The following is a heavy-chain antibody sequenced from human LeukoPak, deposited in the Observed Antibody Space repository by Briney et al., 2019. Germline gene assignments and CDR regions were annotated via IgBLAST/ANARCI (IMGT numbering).Heavy chain of an antibody. V-gene: IGHV3-7*05. CDR2: IREDGSNK. CDR1: GFTFSKYW. J-gene: IGHJ4*02. Sequence: PGGSLRLSCVVSGFTFSKYWMTWVRQAPGKGLEWVANIREDGSNKYYVDSVKGRFTISRDNARNSLSLQMNSLRAEDTAVYYCASHYCSSGSCFFDYWGQGILVTVSP. CDR3: ASHYCSSGSCFFDY. D-gene: IGHD2-15*01.